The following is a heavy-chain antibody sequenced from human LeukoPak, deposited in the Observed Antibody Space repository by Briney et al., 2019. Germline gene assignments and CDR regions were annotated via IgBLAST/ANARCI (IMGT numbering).Heavy chain of an antibody. CDR3: ARPSIAVAGSFDY. J-gene: IGHJ4*02. CDR2: IYYSGST. V-gene: IGHV4-39*01. CDR1: GGSISSSSYY. Sequence: PSETLSLTCTVSGGSISSSSYYWGWIRQPPGKGLEWIGSIYYSGSTYHNPSLKSRVTISVDTSKNQFSLKLSSVTAADTAVYYCARPSIAVAGSFDYWGQGTLVTVSS. D-gene: IGHD6-19*01.